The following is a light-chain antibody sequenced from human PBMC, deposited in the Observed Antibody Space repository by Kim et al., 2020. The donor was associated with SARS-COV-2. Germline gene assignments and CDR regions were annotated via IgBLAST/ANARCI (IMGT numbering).Light chain of an antibody. CDR1: QSLSSY. CDR3: QQRSNWPPIT. Sequence: EIVLTQSPDTLSLSPGERATLSCRASQSLSSYLAWYQQKPGQAPRLLIYDASNRATGIPARFSGSGSGTDFTLTISSLEPEDFAVYYCQQRSNWPPITFGQGTRLEIK. CDR2: DAS. V-gene: IGKV3-11*01. J-gene: IGKJ5*01.